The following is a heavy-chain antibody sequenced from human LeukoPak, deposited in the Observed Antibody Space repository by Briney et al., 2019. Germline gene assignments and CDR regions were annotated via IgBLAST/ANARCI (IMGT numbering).Heavy chain of an antibody. D-gene: IGHD6-13*01. CDR1: GFTFSSYG. CDR2: ISSSSSYI. Sequence: GGSLRLSCAASGFTFSSYGMHWVRQAPGKGLEWVSSISSSSSYIYYADSVKGRFTISRDNAKNSLYLQMNSLRAEDTAVYYCARDDSAAAGTRALYYYGMDVWGQGTTVTVSS. J-gene: IGHJ6*02. CDR3: ARDDSAAAGTRALYYYGMDV. V-gene: IGHV3-21*01.